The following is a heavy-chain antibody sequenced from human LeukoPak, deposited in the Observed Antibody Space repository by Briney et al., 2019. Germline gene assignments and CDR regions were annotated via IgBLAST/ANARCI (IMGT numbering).Heavy chain of an antibody. CDR3: AREGEGRGYDILTGYPPSDY. CDR2: ISYDGSNK. Sequence: GGSLRLSCAASGFIVSSYYMTWVRQAPGKGLEWVAVISYDGSNKYYADSVKGRFTISRDNSKNTLYLQMNSLRAEDTAVYYCAREGEGRGYDILTGYPPSDYWGQGTLVTVSS. D-gene: IGHD3-9*01. V-gene: IGHV3-30-3*01. J-gene: IGHJ4*02. CDR1: GFIVSSYY.